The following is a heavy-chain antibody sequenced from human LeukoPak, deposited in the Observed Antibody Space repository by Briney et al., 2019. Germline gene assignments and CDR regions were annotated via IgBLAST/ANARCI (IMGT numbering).Heavy chain of an antibody. CDR1: GFTVSSNY. CDR2: ISSSSSII. CDR3: AKVPRQHDNWFDP. Sequence: GESLRLSCAASGFTVSSNYMSWVRQTPGKGLEWISYISSSSSIIHYADSVKGRFTISRDDAKNSLYLQMNSLRAEDTAIYYCAKVPRQHDNWFDPWGQGTLVTVSS. D-gene: IGHD3-9*01. V-gene: IGHV3-48*01. J-gene: IGHJ5*02.